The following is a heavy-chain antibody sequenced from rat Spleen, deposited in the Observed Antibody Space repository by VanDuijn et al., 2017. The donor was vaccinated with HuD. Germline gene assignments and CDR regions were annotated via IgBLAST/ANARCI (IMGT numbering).Heavy chain of an antibody. D-gene: IGHD5-1*01. Sequence: VQLVESDGGLVQPGRSLKLSCAASGFTFSDYYMAWVRQAPTKGLEWIAAMLTGGNTYYNPALKSRLSISRDTSKSQVFLKMNILQTEDTAMYFCARGWERFAYWGQGTLVTVSS. CDR1: GFTFSDYY. CDR2: MLTGGNT. V-gene: IGHV2S12*01. CDR3: ARGWERFAY. J-gene: IGHJ3*01.